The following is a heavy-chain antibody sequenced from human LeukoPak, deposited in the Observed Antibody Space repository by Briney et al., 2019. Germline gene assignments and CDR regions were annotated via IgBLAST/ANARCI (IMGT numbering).Heavy chain of an antibody. CDR1: GGSISSSSYY. Sequence: SETLSLTCTVSGGSISSSSYYWGWIRQPPGKGLEWIGSIYYSGSTYYNPSLKSRVTISVDTSKNQFSLKLSSVTAADTAVYYCARLPMVRGVANYYYYYYMDVWGKGTTVTISS. CDR2: IYYSGST. V-gene: IGHV4-39*07. D-gene: IGHD3-10*01. J-gene: IGHJ6*03. CDR3: ARLPMVRGVANYYYYYYMDV.